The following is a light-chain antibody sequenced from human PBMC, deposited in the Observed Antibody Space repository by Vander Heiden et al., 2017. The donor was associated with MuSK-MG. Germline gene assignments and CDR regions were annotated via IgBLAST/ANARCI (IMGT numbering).Light chain of an antibody. V-gene: IGLV1-44*01. CDR1: SSNIGSNT. Sequence: QSVLPQPPSASGTPGQRVTISCSGSSSNIGSNTVNWYQQLPGTAPKLLIYSNNQRPSGVPDRFSGSKSGTSASLAISGLQSEDEADYYCAAWDDSPNGYVFGTGTKVIVL. J-gene: IGLJ1*01. CDR3: AAWDDSPNGYV. CDR2: SNN.